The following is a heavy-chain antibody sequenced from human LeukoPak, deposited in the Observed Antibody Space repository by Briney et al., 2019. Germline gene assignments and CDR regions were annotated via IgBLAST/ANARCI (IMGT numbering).Heavy chain of an antibody. V-gene: IGHV4-61*02. CDR3: ARDHVWDYDGTLHDAFDS. Sequence: TSETLSLTCTVSGGSISSGSYYGSWIRQPAGKGLEWIARIYTSGRTNYNPSLKSRVTISVDTSKNHFSLKLSSVTAADTAVYYCARDHVWDYDGTLHDAFDSWGQGTMVTVSS. D-gene: IGHD3-16*01. CDR1: GGSISSGSYY. J-gene: IGHJ3*02. CDR2: IYTSGRT.